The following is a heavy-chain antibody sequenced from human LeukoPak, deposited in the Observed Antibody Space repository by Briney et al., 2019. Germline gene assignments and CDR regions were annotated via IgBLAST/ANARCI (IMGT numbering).Heavy chain of an antibody. D-gene: IGHD2-2*01. Sequence: GGSLRLSCAASGFTFSSYAMSWVRQAPGKGLEWVSAISGSGGSTYYADSVKGRFTISRDNSKNTLYLQMNSLRAADTAVYYCAKWSDIVVVPAARPLDYWGQGTLVTVSS. V-gene: IGHV3-23*01. CDR2: ISGSGGST. CDR1: GFTFSSYA. J-gene: IGHJ4*02. CDR3: AKWSDIVVVPAARPLDY.